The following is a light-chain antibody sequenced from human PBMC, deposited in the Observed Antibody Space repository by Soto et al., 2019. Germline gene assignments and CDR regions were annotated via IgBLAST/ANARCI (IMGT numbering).Light chain of an antibody. Sequence: DIPMTQSPSSLSAFVGDRVTITCRASQSISNYLNWYQQKPGKAPNLLIYAASSLQSGVPSRFSGSGSARDFTLTISSLQPEDFATYYCQQTYTTPYTFGGGTKVEIK. V-gene: IGKV1-39*01. CDR1: QSISNY. CDR3: QQTYTTPYT. CDR2: AAS. J-gene: IGKJ4*01.